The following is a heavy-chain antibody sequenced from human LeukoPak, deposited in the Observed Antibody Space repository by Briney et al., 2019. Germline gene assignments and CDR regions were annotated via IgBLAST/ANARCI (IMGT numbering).Heavy chain of an antibody. CDR2: IYYSGST. CDR1: GGSISSSSYY. D-gene: IGHD5-18*01. CDR3: ARGGTAMDNFGY. J-gene: IGHJ4*02. Sequence: SETLSLTCTVSGGSISSSSYYWGWIRQPPGKGLEWIGSIYYSGSTYYNPSLKSRVTISVDTSKNQFSLKLSSVTAADTAVYYCARGGTAMDNFGYWGQGTLVTVSS. V-gene: IGHV4-39*07.